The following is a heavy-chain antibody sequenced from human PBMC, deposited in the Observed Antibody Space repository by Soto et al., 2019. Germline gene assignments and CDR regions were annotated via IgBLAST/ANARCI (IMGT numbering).Heavy chain of an antibody. CDR3: ARTVYCSGGSWYGGGWFDP. V-gene: IGHV1-18*01. Sequence: ASVKVSCKASGYTFTSYGISWVRQAPGQGLEWMGWISAYNGNTNYAQKLQGRVTMTTDTSTSTAYMELRSLRSDDTAVYYCARTVYCSGGSWYGGGWFDPWGQGTLVTVSS. CDR1: GYTFTSYG. CDR2: ISAYNGNT. J-gene: IGHJ5*02. D-gene: IGHD2-15*01.